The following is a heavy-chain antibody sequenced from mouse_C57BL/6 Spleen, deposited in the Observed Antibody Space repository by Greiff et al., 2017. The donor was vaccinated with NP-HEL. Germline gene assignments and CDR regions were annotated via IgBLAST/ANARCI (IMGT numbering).Heavy chain of an antibody. CDR3: ARNPITTVVAPNYAMDY. Sequence: QVHVKQPGAELVKPGASVKLSCKASGYTFTSYWMQWVKQRPGQGLEWIGEIDPSDSYTNYNQKFKGKATLTVDTSSSTAYMQLSSLTSEDSAVYYCARNPITTVVAPNYAMDYWGQGTSVTVSS. D-gene: IGHD1-1*01. V-gene: IGHV1-50*01. J-gene: IGHJ4*01. CDR1: GYTFTSYW. CDR2: IDPSDSYT.